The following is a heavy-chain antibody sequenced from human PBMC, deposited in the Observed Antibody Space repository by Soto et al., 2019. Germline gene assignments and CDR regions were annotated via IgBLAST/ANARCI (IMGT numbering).Heavy chain of an antibody. CDR2: IYPGDSDT. Sequence: PGESLKISCKGSGYSFTSYWIGWVRQMPGKGLEWMGIIYPGDSDTRYSPSFQGQVTISADKSISTAYLQWSSLKASDTAMYYCARTAGPHYYYYYGMDVWGQGTTVTVSS. D-gene: IGHD5-18*01. CDR1: GYSFTSYW. CDR3: ARTAGPHYYYYYGMDV. J-gene: IGHJ6*02. V-gene: IGHV5-51*01.